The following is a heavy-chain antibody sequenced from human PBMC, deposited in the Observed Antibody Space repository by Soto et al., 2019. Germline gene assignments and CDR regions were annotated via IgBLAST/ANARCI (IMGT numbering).Heavy chain of an antibody. Sequence: QVQLVQSGAEVKKPGASVKVSCKASGYTFTSYYIHWARQAPGQGLEWMGVINPKDGGTTYAQNLEGRVTMTRDTSTSTVYMELSSLRSEDTGLYYCTRGPNKAGTRWFDPWGQGTLVTVSS. CDR2: INPKDGGT. CDR1: GYTFTSYY. V-gene: IGHV1-46*04. J-gene: IGHJ5*02. CDR3: TRGPNKAGTRWFDP. D-gene: IGHD3-10*01.